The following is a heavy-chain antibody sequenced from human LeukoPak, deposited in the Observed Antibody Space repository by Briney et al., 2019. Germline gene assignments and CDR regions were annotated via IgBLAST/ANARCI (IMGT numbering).Heavy chain of an antibody. D-gene: IGHD5-18*01. J-gene: IGHJ5*02. CDR1: GVSISTYY. CDR3: ARDKAHSYGRYFDP. Sequence: SETLSLTCSVSGVSISTYYWTWIRQTPAKGLEWIGHISYGNTDYNPSLKSRVAISVDTSKNQFSLKLTSVTAADTAVYYCARDKAHSYGRYFDPWGQGALVTVSS. V-gene: IGHV4-59*01. CDR2: ISYGNT.